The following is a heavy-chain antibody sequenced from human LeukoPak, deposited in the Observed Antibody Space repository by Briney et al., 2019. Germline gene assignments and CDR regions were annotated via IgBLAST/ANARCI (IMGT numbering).Heavy chain of an antibody. V-gene: IGHV4-61*02. CDR2: IYTSGST. J-gene: IGHJ5*02. CDR1: GGSISSGSYY. D-gene: IGHD2-2*02. CDR3: ARGYCSSTSCHTGYNWFDP. Sequence: SETLSLTCTVSGGSISSGSYYWSWIRQPAGKGLEWIGRIYTSGSTNYNPSLKSRVTISVDTSKNQFSLKLSSVTAADTAVYYCARGYCSSTSCHTGYNWFDPWGQGTLVTVSS.